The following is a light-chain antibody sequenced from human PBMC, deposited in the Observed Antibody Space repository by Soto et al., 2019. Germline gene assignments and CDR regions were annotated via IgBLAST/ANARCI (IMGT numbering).Light chain of an antibody. V-gene: IGLV1-44*01. CDR2: GNH. Sequence: QTVVTQPPSASGTPGQRVTISCSGSSSNIMSNTVNWYQVLPGTAPKVLIQGNHQRPSGVPARFSGSKSGTSASLAISGLHSEDEADYSCAAWDDSLNAYVFGTGTKLTVL. CDR3: AAWDDSLNAYV. J-gene: IGLJ1*01. CDR1: SSNIMSNT.